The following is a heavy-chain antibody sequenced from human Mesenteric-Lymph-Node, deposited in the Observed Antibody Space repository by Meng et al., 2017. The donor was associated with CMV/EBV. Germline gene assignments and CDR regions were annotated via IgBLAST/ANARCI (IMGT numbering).Heavy chain of an antibody. D-gene: IGHD6-13*01. Sequence: SETLSLTCTVSGGSVNSGSYYWSWIRQPPGKGLEWIGYIYYSGSANYNPSLKSRASISIDTSKKQFSLKLSSVTAADTAVYYCARSFGSDAWYYRYWFDSWGQGTLVTVSS. CDR2: IYYSGSA. CDR3: ARSFGSDAWYYRYWFDS. CDR1: GGSVNSGSYY. J-gene: IGHJ5*01. V-gene: IGHV4-61*01.